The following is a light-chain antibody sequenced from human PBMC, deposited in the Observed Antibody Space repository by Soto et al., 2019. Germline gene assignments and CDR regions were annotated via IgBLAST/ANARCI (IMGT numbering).Light chain of an antibody. J-gene: IGKJ3*01. CDR3: QQRSNWPPPT. CDR2: DAS. Sequence: EIVLTQSPATLSLSPGERATLSCRASQSVSSYLAWYQQKPGQAPRLLIYDASNRATGIPARFSGSWSGTDFTLTISSLEPEDFAVYYCQQRSNWPPPTFGPGTKVDIK. CDR1: QSVSSY. V-gene: IGKV3-11*01.